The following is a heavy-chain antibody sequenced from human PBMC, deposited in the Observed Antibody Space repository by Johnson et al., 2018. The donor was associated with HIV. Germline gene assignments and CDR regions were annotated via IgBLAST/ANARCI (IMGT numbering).Heavy chain of an antibody. J-gene: IGHJ3*02. CDR2: IYSGGST. CDR1: GFTFSSYW. CDR3: ARVKGCTGGVCSALGAFDI. V-gene: IGHV3-66*01. D-gene: IGHD2-8*02. Sequence: MLLVESGGDLVQPGGSLRLSCAASGFTFSSYWMSWVRQAPGKGLEWVSVIYSGGSTYYADSVKGRFTISRDNAKNSLYLQMNSLRAEDTAVYYCARVKGCTGGVCSALGAFDIWGQGTMVTVSS.